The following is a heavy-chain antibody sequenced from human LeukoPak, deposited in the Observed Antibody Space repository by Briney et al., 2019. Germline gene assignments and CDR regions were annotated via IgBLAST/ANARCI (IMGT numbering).Heavy chain of an antibody. D-gene: IGHD6-25*01. CDR3: VRGAAGTGVWFDP. CDR2: INIDGATT. Sequence: GGSLRLSCAASGFTFSGYWMHCVRQAPGKGLEWVSRINIDGATTNYADSVKGRFTISRDNAKNTLHLQMNSLRADDTAVYYCVRGAAGTGVWFDPWGQGTLVTVSS. CDR1: GFTFSGYW. V-gene: IGHV3-74*01. J-gene: IGHJ5*02.